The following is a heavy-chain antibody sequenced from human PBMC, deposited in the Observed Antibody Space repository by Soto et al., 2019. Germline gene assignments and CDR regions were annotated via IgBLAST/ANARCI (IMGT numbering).Heavy chain of an antibody. CDR1: GFTFSSCW. CDR2: ISSDGSST. J-gene: IGHJ4*02. CDR3: ASLYSSAWARDY. Sequence: HPGGSLRLSCAASGFTFSSCWMHWVRQAPGKGLVWVSRISSDGSSTNYADSVKGRFTISRDNAKNTLYLQMYNLRAEDTAVYYCASLYSSAWARDYWGQGTPVTVSS. V-gene: IGHV3-74*01. D-gene: IGHD6-19*01.